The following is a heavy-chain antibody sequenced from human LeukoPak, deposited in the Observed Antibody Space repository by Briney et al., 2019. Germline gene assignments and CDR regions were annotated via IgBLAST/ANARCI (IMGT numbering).Heavy chain of an antibody. CDR3: ATGASKVTTDFATY. CDR2: IDPRDSYT. V-gene: IGHV5-10-1*01. CDR1: GYSFTNYW. Sequence: GESLKISCKGSGYSFTNYWISWVRQMPGKGLEWMGRIDPRDSYTKYSPSFEGHVTISVDKSISSAFLQWNSLKASDTAIYYCATGASKVTTDFATYWGQGTQVAVSS. J-gene: IGHJ1*01. D-gene: IGHD4-17*01.